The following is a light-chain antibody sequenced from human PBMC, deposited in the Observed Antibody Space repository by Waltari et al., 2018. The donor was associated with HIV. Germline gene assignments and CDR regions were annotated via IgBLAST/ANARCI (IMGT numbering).Light chain of an antibody. CDR1: SSDIGAYDS. J-gene: IGLJ2*01. Sequence: QSALTQPPSASGSLGQSVTISCFGSSSDIGAYDSVSWFQQLPQNAPTRLLYEVTKRPAGAPDRFAGSRSGNTAFLTVSGLQPNDTAAYFCSSYGDNNWVLFGGGTNLTVL. V-gene: IGLV2-8*01. CDR2: EVT. CDR3: SSYGDNNWVL.